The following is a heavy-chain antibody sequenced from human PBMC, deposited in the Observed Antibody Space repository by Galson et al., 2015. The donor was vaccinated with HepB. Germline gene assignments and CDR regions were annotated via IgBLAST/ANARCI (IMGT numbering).Heavy chain of an antibody. V-gene: IGHV3-7*03. CDR3: ARESGYSSTWAFDY. D-gene: IGHD6-13*01. Sequence: ALRLSYASSGLSFGRKWKGWGRQAPGKGVEWVANIKEGGSEKYYVDSVKGRFTISRDKAKNSLYLQMNSLRAEDTAVYYCARESGYSSTWAFDYWGQGTLVTVSS. J-gene: IGHJ4*02. CDR1: GLSFGRKW. CDR2: IKEGGSEK.